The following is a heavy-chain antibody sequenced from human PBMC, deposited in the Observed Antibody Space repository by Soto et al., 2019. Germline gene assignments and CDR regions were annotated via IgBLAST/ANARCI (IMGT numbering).Heavy chain of an antibody. CDR1: GYSFTSYW. CDR3: ARPITIFGVVIKGFDY. D-gene: IGHD3-3*01. V-gene: IGHV5-51*01. CDR2: IYPGDSDT. J-gene: IGHJ4*02. Sequence: PGESLKISCKGSGYSFTSYWIGWVRQMPGKGLEWMGIIYPGDSDTRYSPSFQGQVTISADKSISTAYLQWSSLKASDTAMYYCARPITIFGVVIKGFDYWGQGTLVTV.